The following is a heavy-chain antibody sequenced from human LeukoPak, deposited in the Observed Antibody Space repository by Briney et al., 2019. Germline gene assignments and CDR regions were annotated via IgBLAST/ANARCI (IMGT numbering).Heavy chain of an antibody. V-gene: IGHV1-2*06. CDR2: INPNSGGT. D-gene: IGHD3-16*01. Sequence: ASVKVSCKASGYTFTTYYIHWVRQAPGQGLEWMGLINPNSGGTNYAQKFQGRVTMTRDTSINTAHMELTRLRSDDTAIYYCARGEGATRNWFDPWGQGTLVTVSS. J-gene: IGHJ5*02. CDR3: ARGEGATRNWFDP. CDR1: GYTFTTYY.